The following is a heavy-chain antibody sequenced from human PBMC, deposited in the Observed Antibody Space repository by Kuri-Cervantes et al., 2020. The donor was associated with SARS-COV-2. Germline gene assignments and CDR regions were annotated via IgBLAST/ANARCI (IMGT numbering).Heavy chain of an antibody. CDR3: ALDPRVRSRPLSY. CDR1: GGTFSSYA. D-gene: IGHD1-1*01. CDR2: IIPILGTA. Sequence: SVKVSCKASGGTFSSYAISWVRQAPGQGLEWMGRIIPILGTANCAQKFQGRVTITADKSTSTAYMELSSLRSEDTAVYYCALDPRVRSRPLSYWGQGTLVTVSS. J-gene: IGHJ4*02. V-gene: IGHV1-69*04.